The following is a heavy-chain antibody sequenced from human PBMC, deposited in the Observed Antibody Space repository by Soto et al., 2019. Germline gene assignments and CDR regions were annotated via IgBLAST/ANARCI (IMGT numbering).Heavy chain of an antibody. V-gene: IGHV1-69*08. CDR3: ARAGVGGYWYFEL. J-gene: IGHJ2*01. CDR1: GGPFSSHT. D-gene: IGHD2-15*01. Sequence: QDQLVQSGAEVKKPGSSVKVSCKAFGGPFSSHTFSWVRQAPGQGLEWMGRIIPALGTTTYAQKFQGRVTITADESVSTVYMELNSLGTGATAVDYCARAGVGGYWYFELWGRGTLVTVSS. CDR2: IIPALGTT.